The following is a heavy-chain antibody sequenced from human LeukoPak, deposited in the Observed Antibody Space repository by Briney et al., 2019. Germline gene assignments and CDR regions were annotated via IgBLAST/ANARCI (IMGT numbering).Heavy chain of an antibody. CDR2: ISYDGGNK. J-gene: IGHJ3*02. CDR1: GFTFSSYA. Sequence: PGGSLRLSCAASGFTFSSYAMHWVRQAPGKGLEWVAVISYDGGNKYYADSVKGRFTISRDNSKNTLYLQMNSLRAEDTAVYYCARDRGSRAFDIWGQGTMVTVSS. V-gene: IGHV3-30*01. CDR3: ARDRGSRAFDI. D-gene: IGHD3-10*01.